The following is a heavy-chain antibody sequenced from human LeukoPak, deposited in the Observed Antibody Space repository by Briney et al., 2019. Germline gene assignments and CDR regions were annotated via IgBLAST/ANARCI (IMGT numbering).Heavy chain of an antibody. CDR3: ASKGIAVAGNYSDY. V-gene: IGHV1-18*01. D-gene: IGHD6-19*01. CDR1: GYTFTNNA. J-gene: IGHJ4*02. Sequence: ASVKVSCKASGYTFTNNAINWMRQAPGQGLEWMGWISAYNGNTNYAQKLQGRVTMTTDTSTSTAYMELRSLRSDDTAVYYCASKGIAVAGNYSDYWGQGTLVTVSS. CDR2: ISAYNGNT.